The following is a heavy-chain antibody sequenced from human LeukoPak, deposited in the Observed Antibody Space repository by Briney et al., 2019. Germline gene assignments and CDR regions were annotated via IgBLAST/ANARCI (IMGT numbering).Heavy chain of an antibody. CDR2: IYPGDSVT. D-gene: IGHD2/OR15-2a*01. Sequence: GESLKISCKGSGYTFTNYWIGWVRQIPGKGLEFMGIIYPGDSVTRYSPSFQGQVTISVDKSINTAYLQWSSLKASDSAMYYCARAGYSNRWDGVDYWGQGTLVTVSS. V-gene: IGHV5-51*01. J-gene: IGHJ4*02. CDR3: ARAGYSNRWDGVDY. CDR1: GYTFTNYW.